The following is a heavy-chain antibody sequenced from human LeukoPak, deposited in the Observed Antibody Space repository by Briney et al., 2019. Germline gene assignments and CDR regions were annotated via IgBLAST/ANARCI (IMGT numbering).Heavy chain of an antibody. D-gene: IGHD3-10*01. CDR3: ARRVRGVIISFYYYNGMDV. J-gene: IGHJ6*02. CDR2: INHSGAT. Sequence: SSETLSLTCAVYGGSFSDYYWTWIRQSPGKGLEWHGEINHSGATNYNPSLKSRVTISVDTSKNQFSLKVRSVTAADTAVYYCARRVRGVIISFYYYNGMDVWGQGTTVTVSS. V-gene: IGHV4-34*01. CDR1: GGSFSDYY.